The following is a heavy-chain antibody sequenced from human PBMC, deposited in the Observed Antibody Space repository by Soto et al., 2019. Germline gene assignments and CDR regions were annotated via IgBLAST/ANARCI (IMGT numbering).Heavy chain of an antibody. V-gene: IGHV1-69*04. CDR3: ARDRRSGSSDAFDI. CDR2: IIPILGIA. J-gene: IGHJ3*02. Sequence: SGKTSGGPFSSYTISWSRQAPGQGLEWMGRIIPILGIANYAQKFQGRVTITADKSTSTAYMELSSLRSEDTAVYYCARDRRSGSSDAFDIWGQGTMVTVSS. CDR1: GGPFSSYT. D-gene: IGHD3-3*01.